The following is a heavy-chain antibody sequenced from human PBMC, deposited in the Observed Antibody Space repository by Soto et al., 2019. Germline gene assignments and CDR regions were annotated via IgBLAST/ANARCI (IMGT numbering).Heavy chain of an antibody. Sequence: SETLSLTXSVSGGSISSDYWSWIRQPPGKTLEWIGYISHSGSTNYNTSLKSRVSISIDASKKQFSLKLSSMAAAATAVYSCARPTDYYYRNGYTHDAFNIWGQGTMVTVSS. CDR2: ISHSGST. J-gene: IGHJ3*02. CDR1: GGSISSDY. D-gene: IGHD3-22*01. CDR3: ARPTDYYYRNGYTHDAFNI. V-gene: IGHV4-59*12.